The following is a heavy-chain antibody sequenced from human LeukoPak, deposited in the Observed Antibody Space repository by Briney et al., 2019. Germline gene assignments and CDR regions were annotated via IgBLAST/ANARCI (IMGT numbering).Heavy chain of an antibody. CDR3: ARSRMITFGGVVPFDY. J-gene: IGHJ4*02. Sequence: SETLSLTCAVYGGSFSGYYWRWIRQPPGKGLEWIGEINHSGSTNYNPSLKSRVTISVDTSKNQFSLKLSSVTAADTAVYYCARSRMITFGGVVPFDYWGQGTLVTVSS. D-gene: IGHD3-16*01. V-gene: IGHV4-34*01. CDR1: GGSFSGYY. CDR2: INHSGST.